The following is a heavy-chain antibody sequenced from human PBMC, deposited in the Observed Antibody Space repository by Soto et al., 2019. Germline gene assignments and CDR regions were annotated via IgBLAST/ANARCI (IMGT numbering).Heavy chain of an antibody. CDR1: GFSLTTSGVG. Sequence: QITLKESGPALVKPTQTLTLTCTFSGFSLTTSGVGVGWIRQPPGKALEWLAMIYWDDDKRYSTSLENRLTITKDTSKNQVVLTMTNMDPVDTATYYCALRAPPIVGVTLFHSWGQGTLVTVSS. CDR2: IYWDDDK. J-gene: IGHJ4*02. CDR3: ALRAPPIVGVTLFHS. D-gene: IGHD1-26*01. V-gene: IGHV2-5*02.